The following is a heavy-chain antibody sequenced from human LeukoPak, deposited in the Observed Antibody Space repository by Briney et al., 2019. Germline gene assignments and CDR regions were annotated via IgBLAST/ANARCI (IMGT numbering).Heavy chain of an antibody. J-gene: IGHJ4*02. Sequence: ASVKVSCKASGYTFSAYYIHWVRQAPGQGLEWMGWINPNSGGTKSAQKFQGRVTMTRDTSISTAYMELSRLRSDDTALYYCARDFTGLLPPSYYFDYWGQGTLVTVSS. CDR1: GYTFSAYY. V-gene: IGHV1-2*02. D-gene: IGHD2-15*01. CDR2: INPNSGGT. CDR3: ARDFTGLLPPSYYFDY.